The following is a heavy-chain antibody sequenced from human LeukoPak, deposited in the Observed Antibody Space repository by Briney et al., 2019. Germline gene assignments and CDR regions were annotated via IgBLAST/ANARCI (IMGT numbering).Heavy chain of an antibody. CDR1: GFTFSSYW. CDR3: VRDRFDYALDY. Sequence: PGGSLRLSCAASGFTFSSYWMTWVRQAPGKGLEWVSYISISGSTMYYADSVRGRFTISRDNAKNSVFLQMDSLRADDTAVYYCVRDRFDYALDYWGQGALVTVSS. D-gene: IGHD4-17*01. J-gene: IGHJ4*02. V-gene: IGHV3-48*03. CDR2: ISISGSTM.